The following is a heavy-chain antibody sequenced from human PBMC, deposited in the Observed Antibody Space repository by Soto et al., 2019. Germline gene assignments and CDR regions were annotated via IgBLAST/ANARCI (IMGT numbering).Heavy chain of an antibody. J-gene: IGHJ6*02. V-gene: IGHV3-23*01. Sequence: EAQLLESGGGLLQPGGSLRLSCAASGFTFSSYAMSGVRLAPGKGLEWVSGITGSGAITYYTDSVKGRFTISRDNSKNTLYLQMHSLRAEDTAVYYCARDVWETTSMYYGLDVWGLGTTVTVSS. CDR2: ITGSGAIT. CDR3: ARDVWETTSMYYGLDV. D-gene: IGHD1-26*01. CDR1: GFTFSSYA.